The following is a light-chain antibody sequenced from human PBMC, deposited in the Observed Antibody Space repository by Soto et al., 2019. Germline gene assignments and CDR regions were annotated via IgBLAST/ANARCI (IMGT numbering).Light chain of an antibody. V-gene: IGKV3-15*01. CDR2: GAS. J-gene: IGKJ2*02. CDR3: QQYNDWPPST. Sequence: EIVMTQSPATLSVSPGERATLSCRASQSISNNVAWYQQKPGQAPRLLISGASTRATGIPARFSGSGSGTECTLTISSLQSEDFAVYYCQQYNDWPPSTFGQGTKLEIK. CDR1: QSISNN.